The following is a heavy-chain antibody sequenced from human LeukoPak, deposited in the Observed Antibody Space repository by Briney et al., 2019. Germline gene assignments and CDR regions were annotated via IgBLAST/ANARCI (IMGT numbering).Heavy chain of an antibody. CDR2: ISSSGTTI. Sequence: PGGSLRLSCAASGFTFSDYYMSWIRQAPGKGLEWVSYISSSGTTIYCADSVKGRFTISRDNAKNSLYLQMNSLRAEDTAVYYCARDLEAAVAEIYWGQGTLVTVSS. V-gene: IGHV3-11*01. J-gene: IGHJ4*02. CDR3: ARDLEAAVAEIY. CDR1: GFTFSDYY. D-gene: IGHD6-19*01.